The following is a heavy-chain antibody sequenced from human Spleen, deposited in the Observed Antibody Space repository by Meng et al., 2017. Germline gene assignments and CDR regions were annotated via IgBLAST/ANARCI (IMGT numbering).Heavy chain of an antibody. CDR2: INHSGST. V-gene: IGHV4-34*01. CDR1: GGSFSGYY. D-gene: IGHD6-19*01. Sequence: SETLSLTCAVYGGSFSGYYWSWIRQPPGKGREWIGEINHSGSTNYNPSLKSRVTISVDTSKNQFSLKLSSVTAADTAVYYCARGKERSGWYSYYYYGMDVWGQGTTVTVSS. CDR3: ARGKERSGWYSYYYYGMDV. J-gene: IGHJ6*02.